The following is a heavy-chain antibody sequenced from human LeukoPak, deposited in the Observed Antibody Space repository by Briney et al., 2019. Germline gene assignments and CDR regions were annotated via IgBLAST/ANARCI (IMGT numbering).Heavy chain of an antibody. D-gene: IGHD3-3*01. Sequence: SETLSHTCAVYGGSFSGYYWSWIRQPPGKGLEWIGEINHSGSTNYNPSLKSRVTISVDTSKNQFSLKLSSVTAADTAVYYCARGTPYDFWRVTPAFDYWGQGTLVTVSS. CDR2: INHSGST. J-gene: IGHJ4*02. CDR1: GGSFSGYY. V-gene: IGHV4-34*01. CDR3: ARGTPYDFWRVTPAFDY.